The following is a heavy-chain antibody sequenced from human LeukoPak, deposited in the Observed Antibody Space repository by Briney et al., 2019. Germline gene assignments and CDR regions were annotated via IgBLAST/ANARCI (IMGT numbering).Heavy chain of an antibody. V-gene: IGHV3-7*01. CDR1: GSTFSSYW. CDR3: AREKLPYYYYVSSGQDAFDI. Sequence: GGSLRLSCAASGSTFSSYWMSWVRQAPGKGLEWVANIKQDGSEKYYVDSVRGRFTISRDTAKNSLFLQMNSLRVEDTAVYYCAREKLPYYYYVSSGQDAFDIWGQGTMVTVSS. CDR2: IKQDGSEK. J-gene: IGHJ3*02. D-gene: IGHD3-22*01.